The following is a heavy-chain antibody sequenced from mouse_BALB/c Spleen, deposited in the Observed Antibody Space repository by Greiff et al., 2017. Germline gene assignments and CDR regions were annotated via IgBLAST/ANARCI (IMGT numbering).Heavy chain of an antibody. Sequence: VKLMESGAELARPGASVKLSCKASGYTFTSYWMQWVKQRPGQGLEWIGAIYPGDGDTRYTQKFEGKAPLTADKSSSTAYMQLSSLASEDSAVYYCARGTITYVYAMDYWGQGTSVTVSS. J-gene: IGHJ4*01. V-gene: IGHV1-87*01. CDR3: ARGTITYVYAMDY. CDR2: IYPGDGDT. CDR1: GYTFTSYW. D-gene: IGHD1-1*01.